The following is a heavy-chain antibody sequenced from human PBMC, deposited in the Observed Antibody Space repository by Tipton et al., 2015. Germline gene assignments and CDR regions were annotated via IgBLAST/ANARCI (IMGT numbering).Heavy chain of an antibody. CDR2: ISYSGST. V-gene: IGHV4-61*05. Sequence: TLSLTCDVSGPSISSGYQWGWIRQSPGKGLEWIGYISYSGSTNYNPSLKRRVTISVDTSKTQFSLKVSSVTAGDTAMYYCARARGRHGGLFDSWGQGTLVTVSS. J-gene: IGHJ4*02. CDR3: ARARGRHGGLFDS. D-gene: IGHD4-23*01. CDR1: GPSISSGYQ.